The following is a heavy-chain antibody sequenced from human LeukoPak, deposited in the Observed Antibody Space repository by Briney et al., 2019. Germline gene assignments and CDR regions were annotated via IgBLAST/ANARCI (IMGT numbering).Heavy chain of an antibody. CDR2: IIPILGIA. D-gene: IGHD6-19*01. Sequence: GASVKVSCKASGGTFSSYTISWVRQAPGQGLEWMGRIIPILGIANYAQKFQGRVTITADKPTSTAYMELSSLRSEDTAVYYCAKGVNSGWLADGYYGMDVWGQGTTVTVSS. J-gene: IGHJ6*02. V-gene: IGHV1-69*02. CDR3: AKGVNSGWLADGYYGMDV. CDR1: GGTFSSYT.